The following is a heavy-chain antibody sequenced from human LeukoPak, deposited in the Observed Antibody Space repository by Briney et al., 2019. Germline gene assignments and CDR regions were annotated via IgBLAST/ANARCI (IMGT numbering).Heavy chain of an antibody. V-gene: IGHV4-34*01. CDR3: ARDGGRDSGSYYEEY. D-gene: IGHD1-26*01. J-gene: IGHJ4*02. CDR2: INHSGST. CDR1: GGSFSGYY. Sequence: SETLSLTCAVYGGSFSGYYWSWIRQRPGKGLEWIGEINHSGSTSYNPSLKSRVTISVDTSKNQFSLKLSSVTATDTVVYYCARDGGRDSGSYYEEYWGQGTLVTVSS.